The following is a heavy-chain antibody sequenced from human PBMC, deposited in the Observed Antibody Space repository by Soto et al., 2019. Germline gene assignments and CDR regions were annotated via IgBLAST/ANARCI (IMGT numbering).Heavy chain of an antibody. D-gene: IGHD3-10*01. CDR1: GFTFSVYA. CDR2: ISGSGDST. CDR3: AQALYGGFTY. V-gene: IGHV3-23*01. Sequence: GGSLRLSCAASGFTFSVYAMSWVRQAPGKGLEWVSGISGSGDSTHYADSVKGRFTVSRDNSKSMLYLQTNRLRAADTAIYYCAQALYGGFTYWGEGTLVTVSS. J-gene: IGHJ4*02.